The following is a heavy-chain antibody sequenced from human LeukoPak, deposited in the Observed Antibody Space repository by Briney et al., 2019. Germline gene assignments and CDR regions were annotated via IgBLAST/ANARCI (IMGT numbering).Heavy chain of an antibody. CDR1: GGSISSGSYY. Sequence: SQTLSLTCTVSGGSISSGSYYWSWTRQPAGKGLEWIGRIYTSGSTNYNPSLKSRVTISVDTSKNQFSLKLSSVTAADTAVYYCARSLDTFDDYWGQGTLVTVSS. J-gene: IGHJ4*02. CDR2: IYTSGST. CDR3: ARSLDTFDDY. V-gene: IGHV4-61*02. D-gene: IGHD3-16*01.